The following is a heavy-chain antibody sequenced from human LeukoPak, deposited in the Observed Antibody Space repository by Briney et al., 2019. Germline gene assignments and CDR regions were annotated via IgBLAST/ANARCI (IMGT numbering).Heavy chain of an antibody. CDR1: GFTFSSYW. CDR3: ARANDYYDSSGYYFKHYFDY. D-gene: IGHD3-22*01. V-gene: IGHV3-7*01. CDR2: IKQDGSEK. J-gene: IGHJ4*02. Sequence: GGSLRLSCVASGFTFSSYWMSWVRQAPGKGLEWVANIKQDGSEKYYVDSVKGRFTISRDNAKNSLYLQMNSLRAEDTAVYYCARANDYYDSSGYYFKHYFDYWGQGTLVTVSS.